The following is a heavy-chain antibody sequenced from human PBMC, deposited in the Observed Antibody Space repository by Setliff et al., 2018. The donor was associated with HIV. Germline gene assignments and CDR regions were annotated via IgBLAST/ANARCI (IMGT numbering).Heavy chain of an antibody. CDR1: GYPFSNFG. Sequence: VASVKVSCKASGYPFSNFGVSWVRQAPGQGLEWMAWINVYNGDTNFALKFQGRVTLTKDTSTETAYMELSGLRSGDTAVYYCAIDMVGGWLRPMPDFWGQGALVTVSS. CDR3: AIDMVGGWLRPMPDF. CDR2: INVYNGDT. J-gene: IGHJ4*02. D-gene: IGHD2-2*01. V-gene: IGHV1-18*01.